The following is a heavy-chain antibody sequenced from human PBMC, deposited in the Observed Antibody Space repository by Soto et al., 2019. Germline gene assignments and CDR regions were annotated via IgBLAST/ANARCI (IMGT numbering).Heavy chain of an antibody. CDR2: IYYSGST. J-gene: IGHJ4*02. Sequence: PSETLCLPCTVSGGSVRSVSYYWIWIRQPPGKELEWIGYIYYSGSTSYNPSLKSRLTISADTSKNQFSLKLSSVTAADTAVYYCARAHSSGRTFDYWGQGTLVTVSS. V-gene: IGHV4-61*01. CDR3: ARAHSSGRTFDY. CDR1: GGSVRSVSYY. D-gene: IGHD6-19*01.